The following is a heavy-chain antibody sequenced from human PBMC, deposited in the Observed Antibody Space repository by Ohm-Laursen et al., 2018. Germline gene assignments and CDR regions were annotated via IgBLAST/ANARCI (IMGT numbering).Heavy chain of an antibody. D-gene: IGHD2-2*02. CDR1: GFSFSNYA. CDR2: IKSKTDGGTT. Sequence: GSLRLSCAASGFSFSNYAMSWVRQAPGKGLEWVGRIKSKTDGGTTDYAAPVKGRFTISRDDSKNTLYLQMNSLKTEDTAVYYCTTDPVQIPHRVPYYYYYGMDVWGQGTTVTVSS. J-gene: IGHJ6*02. V-gene: IGHV3-15*01. CDR3: TTDPVQIPHRVPYYYYYGMDV.